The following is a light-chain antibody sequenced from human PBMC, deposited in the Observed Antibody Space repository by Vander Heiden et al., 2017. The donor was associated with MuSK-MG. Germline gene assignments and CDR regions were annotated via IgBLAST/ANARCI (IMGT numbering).Light chain of an antibody. J-gene: IGLJ2*01. CDR2: RNT. CDR3: AAWDDSLSGSV. CDR1: SSNIGSNY. V-gene: IGLV1-47*01. Sequence: QSVLTQLPSASVTPGQRVTSSCSGSSSNIGSNYVYWYQQLPGTAPKLLIYRNTHRPSRVPDRFSGSNSGTSASLAISRLRSEDDADYYCAAWDDSLSGSVFGGGTKLTVL.